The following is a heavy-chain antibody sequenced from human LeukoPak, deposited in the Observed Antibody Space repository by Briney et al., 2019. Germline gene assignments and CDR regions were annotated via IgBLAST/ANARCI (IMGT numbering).Heavy chain of an antibody. D-gene: IGHD4-17*01. CDR1: GGSFSGYS. CDR2: INHSGYT. Sequence: SETLSLTCAVYGGSFSGYSWSWIRQSPGKGLEWIGEINHSGYTNDSPSLKSRVTLSIDTSRKQFSLNLRSVTVADAGIYYCTRMTTGHDYWGQGTLVTVSS. CDR3: TRMTTGHDY. J-gene: IGHJ4*02. V-gene: IGHV4-34*01.